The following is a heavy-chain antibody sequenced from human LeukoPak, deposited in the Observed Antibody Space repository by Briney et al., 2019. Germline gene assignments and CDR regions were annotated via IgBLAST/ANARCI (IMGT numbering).Heavy chain of an antibody. D-gene: IGHD6-19*01. CDR2: IIPILGIA. V-gene: IGHV1-69*04. CDR1: GGTFSSYA. J-gene: IGHJ4*02. CDR3: ARVLWGSGWYRTYYFDY. Sequence: SVKVSCKASGGTFSSYAISWVRQAPGQGLEWMGRIIPILGIANYAQKFQGRVTITADKSTSTAYMELSSLRAEDTAVYYCARVLWGSGWYRTYYFDYWGQGTLVTVSS.